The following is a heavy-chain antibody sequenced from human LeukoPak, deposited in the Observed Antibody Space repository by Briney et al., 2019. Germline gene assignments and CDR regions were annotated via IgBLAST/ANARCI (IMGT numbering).Heavy chain of an antibody. V-gene: IGHV3-15*01. J-gene: IGHJ2*01. D-gene: IGHD3-10*01. Sequence: GGSLRLSCAASGFTFSNAWMSWVRQAPGKGLEWVGRIKSKTDGGTTDYAAPVKGRFTISRDDSKNTLYLQMNSLRAEDTAVYYCARFRPSYGLGSYGGYFDLWGRGTLATVSS. CDR3: ARFRPSYGLGSYGGYFDL. CDR1: GFTFSNAW. CDR2: IKSKTDGGTT.